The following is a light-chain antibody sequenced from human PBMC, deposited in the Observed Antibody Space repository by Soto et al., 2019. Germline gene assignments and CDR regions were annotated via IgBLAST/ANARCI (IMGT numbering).Light chain of an antibody. CDR3: LQRINWPLT. CDR1: QNVRTF. J-gene: IGKJ4*01. V-gene: IGKV3-11*01. Sequence: DIILTQSPDTLSLSPGERATLSCRASQNVRTFLAWYQQKPGQAPRLLIYDAVNRATGIPARFSGSGSGTDFTLIIGSLEPEDFAVYYCLQRINWPLTFGGGTRVEIK. CDR2: DAV.